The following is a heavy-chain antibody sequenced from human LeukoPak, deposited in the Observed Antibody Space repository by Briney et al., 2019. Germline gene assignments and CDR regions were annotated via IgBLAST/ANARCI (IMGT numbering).Heavy chain of an antibody. J-gene: IGHJ4*02. CDR2: INSDGSST. D-gene: IGHD3-10*01. CDR3: ARQLWFGELIDY. CDR1: GVSITSYY. Sequence: LSLTCTVSGVSITSYYWSWIRQPPGKGLVWVSRINSDGSSTSYADSVKGRFTISRDNAKNTLYLQMNSLRAEDTAVYYSARQLWFGELIDYWGQGTLVTVSS. V-gene: IGHV3-74*01.